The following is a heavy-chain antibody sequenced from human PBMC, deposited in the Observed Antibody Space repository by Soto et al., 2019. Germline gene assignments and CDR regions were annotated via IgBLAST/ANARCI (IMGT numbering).Heavy chain of an antibody. Sequence: SETLSLTCSVSGDSISNLDYFWAWIRQPPGQALEYIGYIYKSATTYYNPSFESRVAISADTSKSQFSLNVTSVTAADTAVYFCARGRYCLTGRCFPNWFDSWGQGAQVTVSS. D-gene: IGHD7-27*01. CDR3: ARGRYCLTGRCFPNWFDS. CDR2: IYKSATT. J-gene: IGHJ5*01. V-gene: IGHV4-30-4*01. CDR1: GDSISNLDYF.